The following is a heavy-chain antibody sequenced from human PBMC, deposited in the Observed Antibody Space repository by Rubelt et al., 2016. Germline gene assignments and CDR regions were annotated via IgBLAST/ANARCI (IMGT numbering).Heavy chain of an antibody. D-gene: IGHD2-15*01. CDR2: IYHSGST. CDR3: ATHAPANDY. Sequence: HVQLQESGPGLVKPSETLSLGCTVSGYSISSGYYWGWIRQPPGKGLEWIGSIYHSGSTYYNSSLQSRITISVDTSKNPFCVKLSAVTAADTAVYYCATHAPANDYWGQGTLVTVSS. J-gene: IGHJ4*02. V-gene: IGHV4-38-2*02. CDR1: GYSISSGYY.